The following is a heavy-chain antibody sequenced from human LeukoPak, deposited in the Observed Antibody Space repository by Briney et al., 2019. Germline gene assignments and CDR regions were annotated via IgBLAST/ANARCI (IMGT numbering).Heavy chain of an antibody. CDR3: ARDGSTTGFDY. CDR2: ISSSSSTI. D-gene: IGHD2/OR15-2a*01. J-gene: IGHJ4*02. CDR1: GFTFSSYS. Sequence: QSGGSLRLSCAASGFTFSSYSMNWVRQAPGKGLEWVSYISSSSSTIYYADSVKGRFTISRDNAKNSLYPQMNSLRAEDTAVYYCARDGSTTGFDYWGQGTLVTVSS. V-gene: IGHV3-48*01.